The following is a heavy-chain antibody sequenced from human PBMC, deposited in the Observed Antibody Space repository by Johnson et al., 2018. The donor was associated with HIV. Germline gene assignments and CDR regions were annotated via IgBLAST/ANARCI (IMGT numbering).Heavy chain of an antibody. Sequence: VQLVESGGGVVRPGGSLRLSCAASGFTFDEYGMSWVRQAPGKGLEWASGINWNGGSTGYADSVKGRFTISRDNAKNSLYLQMNSLRAEDTALYYCARERTPAAAGAHDAFDIWGQGTMVTVSS. CDR3: ARERTPAAAGAHDAFDI. J-gene: IGHJ3*02. CDR2: INWNGGST. CDR1: GFTFDEYG. D-gene: IGHD6-13*01. V-gene: IGHV3-20*04.